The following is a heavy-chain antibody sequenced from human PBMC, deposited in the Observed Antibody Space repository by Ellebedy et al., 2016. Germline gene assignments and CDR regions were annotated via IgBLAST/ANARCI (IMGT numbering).Heavy chain of an antibody. CDR3: ARALGDTTLAYFDY. CDR2: IHYRGNT. CDR1: GGSISGYY. V-gene: IGHV4-59*12. Sequence: SETLSLXXTVSGGSISGYYWSWIRQSPGMGLEWIGYIHYRGNTDYNPSLKSRVSISVDTSQNQFSLKLSSVTAADTAVYYCARALGDTTLAYFDYWGQGTLVTVSS. D-gene: IGHD1-26*01. J-gene: IGHJ4*02.